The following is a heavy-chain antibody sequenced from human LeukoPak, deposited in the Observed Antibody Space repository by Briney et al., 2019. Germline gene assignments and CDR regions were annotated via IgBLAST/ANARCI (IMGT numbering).Heavy chain of an antibody. CDR1: GFTFSSYW. Sequence: GGSLRLSCAASGFTFSSYWMSWVRQAPGKGLEWVATIRQDGSQKYYVDSVKGRFTISRDNARNSLYLQMNSLRAEDTAVYYCARESGSVTSEVDFDYWGQGTLVTVAS. CDR3: ARESGSVTSEVDFDY. J-gene: IGHJ4*02. D-gene: IGHD4-17*01. CDR2: IRQDGSQK. V-gene: IGHV3-7*01.